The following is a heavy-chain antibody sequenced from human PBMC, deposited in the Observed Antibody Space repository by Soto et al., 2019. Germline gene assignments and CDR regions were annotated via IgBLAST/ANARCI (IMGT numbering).Heavy chain of an antibody. J-gene: IGHJ4*02. CDR3: ARDLRRILSHQIFDY. Sequence: GGSLRLSCAASGFTFSDYYMSWIRQAPGKGLEWVSYISSSGSTIYYADSVKGRFTISRDNAKNSLYLQMNSLRAEDTAVYYCARDLRRILSHQIFDYWGQGSLDTGSS. CDR1: GFTFSDYY. CDR2: ISSSGSTI. D-gene: IGHD3-3*01. V-gene: IGHV3-11*01.